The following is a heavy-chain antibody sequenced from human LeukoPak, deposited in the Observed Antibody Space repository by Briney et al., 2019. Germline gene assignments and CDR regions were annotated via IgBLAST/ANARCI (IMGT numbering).Heavy chain of an antibody. CDR1: GGSISSSSYY. V-gene: IGHV4-39*07. D-gene: IGHD2-15*01. Sequence: SETLSLTCTVSGGSISSSSYYWGWIRQPPGKGLEWIGSIYYSGSTYYNPSLKRRVTISVDTSKNQFSLKLSSVTAADTAVYYCASANRYCSGGSCYPGTWFDPWGQGTLVTVSS. J-gene: IGHJ5*02. CDR3: ASANRYCSGGSCYPGTWFDP. CDR2: IYYSGST.